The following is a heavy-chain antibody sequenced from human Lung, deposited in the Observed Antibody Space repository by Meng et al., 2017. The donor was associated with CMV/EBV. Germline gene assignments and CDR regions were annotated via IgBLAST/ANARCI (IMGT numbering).Heavy chain of an antibody. CDR1: GDSISNHNW. CDR2: IPHRGSS. Sequence: VEWREAGPGLVTPSATLSLRCAVSGDSISNHNWGAWVRQPPGKGLEWIGEIPHRGSSAYNPSLKSRVSMSIDKSKNQFTLKVTSVTAADTAVYHCLRRSGGSVWGQGTLVTVSS. D-gene: IGHD3-10*01. CDR3: LRRSGGSV. J-gene: IGHJ1*01. V-gene: IGHV4-4*02.